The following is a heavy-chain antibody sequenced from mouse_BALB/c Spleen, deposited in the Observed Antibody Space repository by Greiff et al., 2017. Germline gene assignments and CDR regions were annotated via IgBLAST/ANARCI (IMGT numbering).Heavy chain of an antibody. CDR1: GFTFSSFG. D-gene: IGHD2-4*01. CDR3: ARSGIYYDYGYYAMDY. Sequence: DVQLVESGGGLVQPGGSRKLSCAASGFTFSSFGMHWVRQAPEKGLEWVAYISSGSSTIYYADTVKGRFTISRDNPKNTLFLQMTSLRSEDTAMYYCARSGIYYDYGYYAMDYWGQGTSVTVSS. V-gene: IGHV5-17*02. J-gene: IGHJ4*01. CDR2: ISSGSSTI.